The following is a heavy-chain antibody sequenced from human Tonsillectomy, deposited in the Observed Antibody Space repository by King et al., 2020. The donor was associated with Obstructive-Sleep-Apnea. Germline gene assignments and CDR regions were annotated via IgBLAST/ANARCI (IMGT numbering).Heavy chain of an antibody. J-gene: IGHJ4*02. CDR3: ATRRGAGSSDY. CDR2: MNPNGGNT. CDR1: GYTFTNYD. Sequence: LVQSGAEVRKPGASVKVSCKASGYTFTNYDINWVRQATGQGLEWMGWMNPNGGNTGYAQEFQGRVTMTRNTSISTAYMELSSLRSEDMAVYYCATRRGAGSSDYWGQGTLVTVSS. D-gene: IGHD2-2*01. V-gene: IGHV1-8*01.